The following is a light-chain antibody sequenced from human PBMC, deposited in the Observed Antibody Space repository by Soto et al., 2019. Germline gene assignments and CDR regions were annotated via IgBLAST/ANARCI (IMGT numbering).Light chain of an antibody. CDR2: AAS. CDR3: QQFKNYPIT. Sequence: DIQMTQSPSSLSASVGDRVTITCRASQSISSYLNWYQQKPGAAPKLLIYAASALHSGVPSRFSGSGSGTDFTLTISSLHPEDFAVYFCQQFKNYPITFGQGTRLEI. V-gene: IGKV1-39*01. CDR1: QSISSY. J-gene: IGKJ5*01.